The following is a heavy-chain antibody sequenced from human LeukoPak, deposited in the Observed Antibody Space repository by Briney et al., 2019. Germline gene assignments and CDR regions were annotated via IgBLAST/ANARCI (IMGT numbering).Heavy chain of an antibody. Sequence: ASVKVSCKASGYTFTSYGISWVRQAPGQGLEWMGWISAYNGNTNYAQKLQGRVTMTTDTSTSTAYMELRSLRSDDTAVYYCARDLTYYDFWSGYYPGTNWFDPWGQGTLVTVSS. V-gene: IGHV1-18*01. CDR2: ISAYNGNT. D-gene: IGHD3-3*01. CDR1: GYTFTSYG. J-gene: IGHJ5*02. CDR3: ARDLTYYDFWSGYYPGTNWFDP.